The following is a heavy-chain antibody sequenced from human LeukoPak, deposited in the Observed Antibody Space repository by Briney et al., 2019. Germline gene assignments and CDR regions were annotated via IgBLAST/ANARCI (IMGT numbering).Heavy chain of an antibody. V-gene: IGHV4-38-2*02. J-gene: IGHJ5*02. CDR3: ARDRFSIAAAGCWFDP. CDR1: GYSISSGYY. CDR2: IYHSGRT. D-gene: IGHD6-13*01. Sequence: PSETLSLTCTVSGYSISSGYYWGWIRQSPGKGLEWIGSIYHSGRTYYNPSLKTRLTISLDTSKNQFSLKLSSVTAADTAVYYCARDRFSIAAAGCWFDPWGQGTLVTVSS.